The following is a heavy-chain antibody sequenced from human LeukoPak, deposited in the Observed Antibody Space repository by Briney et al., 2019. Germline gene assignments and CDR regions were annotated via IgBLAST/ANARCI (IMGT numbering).Heavy chain of an antibody. CDR3: ARDPGYAANRYFDY. CDR1: GFTFSSYA. D-gene: IGHD2-15*01. CDR2: ISYDGSNK. Sequence: GGSLRLSCAASGFTFSSYAMHWVRQGPGKGLEWVAVISYDGSNKYYADSVKGRFTISRDNSKNTLYLQMNSLRAEDTAVYYCARDPGYAANRYFDYWGQGTLVTVSS. J-gene: IGHJ4*02. V-gene: IGHV3-30-3*01.